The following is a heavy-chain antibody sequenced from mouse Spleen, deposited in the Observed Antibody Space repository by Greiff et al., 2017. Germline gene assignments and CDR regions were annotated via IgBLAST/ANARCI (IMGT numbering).Heavy chain of an antibody. V-gene: IGHV5-4*03. D-gene: IGHD3-3*01. CDR2: ISDGGSYT. CDR3: ARGGGQGFAY. J-gene: IGHJ3*01. Sequence: EVKLVESGGGLVKPGGSLKLSCAASGFTFSSYAMSWVRQTPEKRLEWVATISDGGSYTYYPDNVKGRFTISRDNAKNNLYLQMSHLKSEDTAMYYCARGGGQGFAYWGQGTLVTVSA. CDR1: GFTFSSYA.